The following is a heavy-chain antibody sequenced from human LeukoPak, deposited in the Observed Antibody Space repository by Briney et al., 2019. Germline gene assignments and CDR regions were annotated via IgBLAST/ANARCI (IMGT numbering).Heavy chain of an antibody. D-gene: IGHD2-15*01. J-gene: IGHJ3*02. V-gene: IGHV3-7*01. Sequence: GGSLRLSCAASGFTSSSYWMSWVRQAPGKGLEWVANIKQDGREKSYVDSVKGRFTISRDNAKNSLYLQMNSLGAEDTAVYYCATSQSTSGQYGNAFDIWGQGTMVTVSS. CDR3: ATSQSTSGQYGNAFDI. CDR2: IKQDGREK. CDR1: GFTSSSYW.